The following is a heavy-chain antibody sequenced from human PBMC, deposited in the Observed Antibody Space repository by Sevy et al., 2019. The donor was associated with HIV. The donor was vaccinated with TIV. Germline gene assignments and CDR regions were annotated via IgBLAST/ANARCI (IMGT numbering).Heavy chain of an antibody. CDR2: IKSKTDGGTR. CDR3: TAGVGTSDFDY. Sequence: GGSLRLSCVASGFTFRNAWMSWVRQAPGKGLEWVGRIKSKTDGGTRDFAAPVKGRFAIARDDSKNTLSLQMDSLKTEDTALYYCTAGVGTSDFDYWGQGILVTVSS. V-gene: IGHV3-15*01. D-gene: IGHD1-26*01. J-gene: IGHJ4*02. CDR1: GFTFRNAW.